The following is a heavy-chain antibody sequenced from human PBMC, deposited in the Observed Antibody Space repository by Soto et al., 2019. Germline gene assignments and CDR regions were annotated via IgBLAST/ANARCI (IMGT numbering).Heavy chain of an antibody. J-gene: IGHJ4*02. CDR3: VFRPSRSDDYLPHDY. D-gene: IGHD4-17*01. Sequence: PGESLKISCKGSGYSFTSYWIGWVRQMPGKGLEWMGIIYPGDSDTRYSPSFQGQVTISADKSISTAYLQWSSLKASDTAMYYCVFRPSRSDDYLPHDYRGQRTPVTGSS. V-gene: IGHV5-51*01. CDR1: GYSFTSYW. CDR2: IYPGDSDT.